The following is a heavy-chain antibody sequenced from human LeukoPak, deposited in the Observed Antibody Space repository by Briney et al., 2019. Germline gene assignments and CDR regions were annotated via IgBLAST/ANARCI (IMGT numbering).Heavy chain of an antibody. J-gene: IGHJ5*02. CDR2: INPNSGDT. Sequence: ASVKVSCKASGYTFSAYYMYWVRQAPGQGLEWMGWINPNSGDTNYAQKFQGRVTMTRDTSITTAYMELSGLRSDDTAVYYCARVWSTTSSGYNWFDPWGRGTLVTVSS. V-gene: IGHV1-2*02. D-gene: IGHD6-6*01. CDR3: ARVWSTTSSGYNWFDP. CDR1: GYTFSAYY.